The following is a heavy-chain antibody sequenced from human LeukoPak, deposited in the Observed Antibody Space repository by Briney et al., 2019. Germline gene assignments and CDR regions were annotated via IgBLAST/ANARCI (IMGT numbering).Heavy chain of an antibody. CDR3: ARERWLQPDY. D-gene: IGHD5-12*01. CDR2: INGAGSGK. V-gene: IGHV3-7*01. J-gene: IGHJ4*02. Sequence: PGGSLRLSCAASGFEFSIYWMSWVRQAPGKGLEWVANINGAGSGKDYVDSVKGRFTIPRDNAKDSLSLQMNSLRVEDTAVYYCARERWLQPDYWGQGILVTVSS. CDR1: GFEFSIYW.